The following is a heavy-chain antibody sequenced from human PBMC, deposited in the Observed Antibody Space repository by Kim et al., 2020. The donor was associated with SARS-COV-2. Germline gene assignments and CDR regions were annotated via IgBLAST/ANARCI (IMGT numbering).Heavy chain of an antibody. J-gene: IGHJ3*02. CDR3: ASPGGSSGRSDEGFDI. CDR1: GLTFSNYG. D-gene: IGHD6-19*01. V-gene: IGHV3-21*06. CDR2: ISYGSSYI. Sequence: GGSLRLSCAASGLTFSNYGMNWVRQAPGKGLEWVSYISYGSSYIHYADSMKGRFTISRDNAKSTVYLQMNSLRPEDTAVYYCASPGGSSGRSDEGFDIWGQGTRVTVSS.